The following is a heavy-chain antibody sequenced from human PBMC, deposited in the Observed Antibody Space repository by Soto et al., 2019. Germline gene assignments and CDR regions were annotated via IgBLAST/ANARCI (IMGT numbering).Heavy chain of an antibody. Sequence: PGGSLRLSCAASGFTFSSYSMNWVRQAPGKGLEWVSSISSSSSYIYYADSVKGRFTISRDNAKNSLYLQMNSLRAEDTAVYYGAREGHGVTTGFDDCGQGTLVTVS. D-gene: IGHD4-4*01. CDR3: AREGHGVTTGFDD. J-gene: IGHJ4*02. V-gene: IGHV3-21*01. CDR1: GFTFSSYS. CDR2: ISSSSSYI.